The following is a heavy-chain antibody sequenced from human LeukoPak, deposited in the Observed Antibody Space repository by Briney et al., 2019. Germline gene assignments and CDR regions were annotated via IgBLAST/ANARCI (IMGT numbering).Heavy chain of an antibody. CDR2: ISSSSSYI. V-gene: IGHV3-21*01. CDR1: GFTFSSYS. D-gene: IGHD3-16*01. J-gene: IGHJ4*02. Sequence: PGGSLRLSCAASGFTFSSYSMNWVRQAPGKGLEWVASISSSSSYIYYADSVKGRFTISRDNSKNTLYLQMNSLRAEDTAVHYCAGRRVLDASFDYWGQGTLVTVSS. CDR3: AGRRVLDASFDY.